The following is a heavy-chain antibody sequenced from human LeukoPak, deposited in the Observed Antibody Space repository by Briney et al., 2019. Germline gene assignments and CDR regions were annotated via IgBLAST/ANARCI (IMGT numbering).Heavy chain of an antibody. CDR2: IDWDDDK. V-gene: IGHV2-70*01. D-gene: IGHD5-12*01. J-gene: IGHJ4*02. CDR1: GFSLSTSRMC. Sequence: SGPTLVNPTQTLTLTCTFSGFSLSTSRMCVSWIRQPLGKALEWLALIDWDDDKYYSTSLKTRLTISKDTSKNQVVLTMTNMDPVDTATYYCARTRGYSGYDTVDYWGQGALVTVSS. CDR3: ARTRGYSGYDTVDY.